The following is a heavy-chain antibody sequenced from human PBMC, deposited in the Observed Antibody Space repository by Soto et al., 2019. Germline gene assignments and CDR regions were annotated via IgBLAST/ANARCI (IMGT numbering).Heavy chain of an antibody. D-gene: IGHD2-15*01. V-gene: IGHV4-30-4*08. J-gene: IGHJ4*02. Sequence: QVQLQESGPGLVKPSQTLSLTCTVSGGSISSGGYYWSWIRQHPGKGLEWIGYIYYSGSTYYNPSLKSRVTISVDTSKNQFSLKLSSVTAADTAVYYCAREKSRGVVSPMYYFDYWGQGTLVTVSS. CDR2: IYYSGST. CDR3: AREKSRGVVSPMYYFDY. CDR1: GGSISSGGYY.